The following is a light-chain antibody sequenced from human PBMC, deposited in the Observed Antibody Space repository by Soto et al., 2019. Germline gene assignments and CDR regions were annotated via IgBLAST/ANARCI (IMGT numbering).Light chain of an antibody. CDR3: QQYNSYSQYT. CDR2: DAS. CDR1: QSISSR. V-gene: IGKV1-5*01. Sequence: DIQMTQSPSTLSASVGDRVTITCRASQSISSRLAWYQQRPGKAPQLLIYDASSLESGVPSRFSGSGSGTEFTLTISSLQPDDFATYYCQQYNSYSQYTFGQGTKLEIK. J-gene: IGKJ2*01.